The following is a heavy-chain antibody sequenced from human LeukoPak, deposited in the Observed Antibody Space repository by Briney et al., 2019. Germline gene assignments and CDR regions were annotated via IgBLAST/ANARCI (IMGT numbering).Heavy chain of an antibody. Sequence: GSLRLSCAASGFTFSSYSMNWVRQAPGKGLEWIGEINHRGSTNYNPSLKSRVTISVDTSKNEFSLNLDSVTAADTAVYYCARTTYYEFWSGSPGAFDIWGQGSRVTVSS. D-gene: IGHD3-3*01. V-gene: IGHV4-34*01. CDR2: INHRGST. CDR1: GFTFSSYS. J-gene: IGHJ3*02. CDR3: ARTTYYEFWSGSPGAFDI.